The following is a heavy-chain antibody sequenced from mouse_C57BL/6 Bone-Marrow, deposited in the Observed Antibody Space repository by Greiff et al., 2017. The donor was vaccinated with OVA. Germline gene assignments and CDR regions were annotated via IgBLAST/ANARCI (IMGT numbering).Heavy chain of an antibody. CDR2: IYPGGGYT. CDR1: GYTFTNYW. V-gene: IGHV1-63*01. Sequence: VMLVESGAELVRPGTSVKMSCKASGYTFTNYWIGWAKQRPGHGLEWIGDIYPGGGYTNYNEKFKGKATLTADKSSSTAYMQFSSLTSEDSAIYYCARGTTVASYYYAMDYWGQGTSVTVSS. CDR3: ARGTTVASYYYAMDY. D-gene: IGHD1-1*01. J-gene: IGHJ4*01.